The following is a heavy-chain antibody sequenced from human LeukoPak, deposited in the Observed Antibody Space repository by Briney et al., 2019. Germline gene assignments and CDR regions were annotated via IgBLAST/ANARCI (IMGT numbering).Heavy chain of an antibody. CDR2: INSDGSST. V-gene: IGHV3-74*01. Sequence: PAGSLRLSCAASGFTFSSYWMHWVRQAPGKGLVWVSRINSDGSSTSYADSVKGRFTISRDNAKTTLYLQMNSLRAEDTAVYYCTRAQPRFGESKDYYYMDVWGKGTTVTVSS. J-gene: IGHJ6*03. D-gene: IGHD3-10*01. CDR1: GFTFSSYW. CDR3: TRAQPRFGESKDYYYMDV.